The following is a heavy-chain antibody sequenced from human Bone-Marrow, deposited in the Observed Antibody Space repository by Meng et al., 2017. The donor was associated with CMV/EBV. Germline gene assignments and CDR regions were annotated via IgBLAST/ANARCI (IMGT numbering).Heavy chain of an antibody. J-gene: IGHJ5*02. D-gene: IGHD3-22*01. CDR2: ISHDGSNK. Sequence: GESLKISCAASGFTFRSYAMHWVRQAPGKGLEWVALISHDGSNKYYADSVKGRFTISRDNSKNTLYLQMNSLRAEDTAVYYCARYYYDSSGYYRYSSWNWFDPWGQGTLVTVSS. V-gene: IGHV3-30-3*01. CDR1: GFTFRSYA. CDR3: ARYYYDSSGYYRYSSWNWFDP.